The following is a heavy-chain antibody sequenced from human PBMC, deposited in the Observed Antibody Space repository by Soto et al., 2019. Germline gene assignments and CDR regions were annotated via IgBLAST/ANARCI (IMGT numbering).Heavy chain of an antibody. CDR3: ARDLTGSGTY. J-gene: IGHJ4*02. Sequence: EVQLVESGGGLVQPGGSLRLSCAASGFTLSSYWMHWVRQAPGKGLVWVSRINSDGSTTSYADPVKGRFTISRDNAKNTLDLQMNSLRVEDTAVYYCARDLTGSGTYWGQGTLVTVSS. CDR2: INSDGSTT. D-gene: IGHD2-15*01. V-gene: IGHV3-74*01. CDR1: GFTLSSYW.